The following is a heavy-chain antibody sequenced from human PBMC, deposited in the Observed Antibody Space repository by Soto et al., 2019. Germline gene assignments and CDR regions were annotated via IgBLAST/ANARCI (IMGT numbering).Heavy chain of an antibody. CDR3: VRHGGRLFDY. CDR2: GYHNGGP. CDR1: DGFISSSNY. D-gene: IGHD2-15*01. Sequence: QVQLQESGPGLVKPSGTLSLTCAVSDGFISSSNYWSWGRQPPGKGLEWIGQGYHNGGPSYNPSLRSRVTMSIDKSKNQFSLNLSAVTAADTAVYFCVRHGGRLFDYWGPGHLVTVSS. V-gene: IGHV4-4*02. J-gene: IGHJ4*02.